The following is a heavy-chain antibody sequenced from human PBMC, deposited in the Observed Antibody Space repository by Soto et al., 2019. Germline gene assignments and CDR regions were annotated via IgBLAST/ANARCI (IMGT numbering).Heavy chain of an antibody. CDR1: GFTVSSNY. J-gene: IGHJ6*02. Sequence: EVQLVESGGGLVQPGGSLRLSCAASGFTVSSNYMSWVRQAPGKGLEWVSVIYSGGSTYYADSVKGRFTISRHNSKNTLYLQMNSLRAEDTAVYYCARVSGDYAYYDYGMDVWGQGTTVTVSS. V-gene: IGHV3-53*04. D-gene: IGHD4-17*01. CDR2: IYSGGST. CDR3: ARVSGDYAYYDYGMDV.